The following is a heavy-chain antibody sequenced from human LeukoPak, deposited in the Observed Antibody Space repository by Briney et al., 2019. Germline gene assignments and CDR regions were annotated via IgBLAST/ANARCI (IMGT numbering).Heavy chain of an antibody. Sequence: SETLSLTCTVSGVSISSYHWSWFRQAPGKGLEWIGYIYDSGSTNFNPSLNSRVTISVDTSKYQFSLKLSPVPAADTAVYYCAQGTLRFDTWGQGTLVTVSS. CDR1: GVSISSYH. CDR2: IYDSGST. CDR3: AQGTLRFDT. J-gene: IGHJ5*02. V-gene: IGHV4-59*01.